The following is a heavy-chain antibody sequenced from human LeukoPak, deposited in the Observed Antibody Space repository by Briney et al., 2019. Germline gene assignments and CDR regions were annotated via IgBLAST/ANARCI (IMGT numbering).Heavy chain of an antibody. CDR2: ISGSGDTT. J-gene: IGHJ4*02. CDR1: GFTLSSYA. CDR3: AKDRVIATGIGEFDY. D-gene: IGHD6-13*01. V-gene: IGHV3-23*01. Sequence: GGSLRLSCAGSGFTLSSYAMSWVRQAPGKGLEWVSAISGSGDTTYYADSVKGRFTISRDSSRNTLYLHMNSLRAEDTAVYYGAKDRVIATGIGEFDYWGQGTLVTVSS.